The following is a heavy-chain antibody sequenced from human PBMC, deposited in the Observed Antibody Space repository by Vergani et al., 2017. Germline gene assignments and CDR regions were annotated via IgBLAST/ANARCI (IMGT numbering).Heavy chain of an antibody. V-gene: IGHV3-21*04. CDR2: ISGNNDDV. Sequence: EVQMVESGGGLVKPGGSLRLSCVASGFTFSHYSMNWVRQAPGKGLEWVSSISGNNDDVYYADSVKGRFTISRDNAKNSLYLDMNSLRAEDTAVYYCAKVSQGDNWNYEALPYYYYYYMDVWGKGTTVTVSS. CDR1: GFTFSHYS. D-gene: IGHD1-7*01. J-gene: IGHJ6*03. CDR3: AKVSQGDNWNYEALPYYYYYYMDV.